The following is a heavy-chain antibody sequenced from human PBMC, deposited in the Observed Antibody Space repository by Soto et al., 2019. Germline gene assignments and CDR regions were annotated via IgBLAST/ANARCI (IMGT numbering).Heavy chain of an antibody. D-gene: IGHD5-12*01. V-gene: IGHV3-53*01. Sequence: GWSLRLSCAASGFSVSIYMSWVRQAPGKGLEWVSTLSDRGTSHYADSVTGRFSVSRDNSKNTLYLQMNGLRVDDTAIYYCAGDYASGAYDFRGQGTQVTV. CDR3: AGDYASGAYDF. CDR1: GFSVSIY. J-gene: IGHJ4*02. CDR2: LSDRGTS.